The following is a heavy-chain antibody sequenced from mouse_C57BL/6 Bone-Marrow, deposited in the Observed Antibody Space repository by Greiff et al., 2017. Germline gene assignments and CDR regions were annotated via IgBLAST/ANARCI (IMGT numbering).Heavy chain of an antibody. V-gene: IGHV1-4*01. CDR3: ASYDYDGSWFAY. CDR1: GYTFTSYT. J-gene: IGHJ3*01. Sequence: VQLQESGAELARPGASVKMSCKASGYTFTSYTMPWVKQRPGQGLEWIGYINPSSGYTKYNQKFKDKATLTADKSSSTAYMQLSSLTSEDSAVYYCASYDYDGSWFAYWGQGTLVTVSA. CDR2: INPSSGYT. D-gene: IGHD2-4*01.